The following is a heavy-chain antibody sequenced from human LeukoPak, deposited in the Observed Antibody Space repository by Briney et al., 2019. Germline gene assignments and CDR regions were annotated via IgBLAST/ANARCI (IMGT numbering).Heavy chain of an antibody. CDR3: ARDRTDYSNLYYGMDV. V-gene: IGHV1-69*04. CDR1: GGTFSSYA. CDR2: IIPIFGIA. Sequence: ASVKVSCKASGGTFSSYAISWVRQAPGQGLERMGRIIPIFGIANYAQKFQGRVTITADKSTSTAYMELSSLRSEDTAVYYCARDRTDYSNLYYGMDVWGQGTTVTVSS. J-gene: IGHJ6*02. D-gene: IGHD4-11*01.